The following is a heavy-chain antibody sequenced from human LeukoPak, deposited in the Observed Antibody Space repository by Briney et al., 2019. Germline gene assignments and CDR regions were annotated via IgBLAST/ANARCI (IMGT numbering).Heavy chain of an antibody. CDR1: KFTFSSYA. Sequence: GGSLRLSCAASKFTFSSYAMSWVRQAPGKGLEWVSTIGNGGGSTYYADSVRGRFTISRDNSKNTLYLQMNGLRAEDTAMYYCAKLSDYWGQGTLVTVSS. CDR2: IGNGGGST. V-gene: IGHV3-23*01. D-gene: IGHD3-3*02. J-gene: IGHJ4*02. CDR3: AKLSDY.